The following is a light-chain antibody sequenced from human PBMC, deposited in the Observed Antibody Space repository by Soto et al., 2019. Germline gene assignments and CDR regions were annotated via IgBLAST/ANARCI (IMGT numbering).Light chain of an antibody. V-gene: IGLV2-8*01. CDR1: SSDIGAYNY. Sequence: QSALTQPPSAPGSPGQSFTISCTGTSSDIGAYNYVSWYQQRPGKAPKLMIYEVSRRPSGVPYRFSGSKSGSTASLTVSGLHTEDEDDYYCSSYAGNNTDGFGSGTNVTVL. CDR3: SSYAGNNTDG. J-gene: IGLJ1*01. CDR2: EVS.